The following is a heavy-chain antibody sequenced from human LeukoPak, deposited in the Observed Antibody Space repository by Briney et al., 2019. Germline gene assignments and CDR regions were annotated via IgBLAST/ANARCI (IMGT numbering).Heavy chain of an antibody. V-gene: IGHV3-23*01. J-gene: IGHJ4*02. Sequence: GGSLRLSCAASGFTFSSYAMSWVRQAPGKGLEWVSAISGSGGSTYYADSVKGRFTISRDNSKNTLYLQMSSLRAEDTAVYYCAKDKEYSSGWYYFDYWGQGTLVTVSS. D-gene: IGHD6-19*01. CDR1: GFTFSSYA. CDR2: ISGSGGST. CDR3: AKDKEYSSGWYYFDY.